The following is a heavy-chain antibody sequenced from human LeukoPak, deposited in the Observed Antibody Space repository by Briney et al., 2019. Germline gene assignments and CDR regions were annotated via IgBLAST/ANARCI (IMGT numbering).Heavy chain of an antibody. J-gene: IGHJ4*02. CDR3: ARDATMMGNYFNY. Sequence: SETLSLTCTVSGYSISSGHYWGWIRQPPGKGLEWVGSIYHSGSTYYNPSLKSRVTISVDTSKNQFSLKLSSVTAADTAVYYCARDATMMGNYFNYWGQGTLVTVSS. D-gene: IGHD5-24*01. V-gene: IGHV4-38-2*02. CDR1: GYSISSGHY. CDR2: IYHSGST.